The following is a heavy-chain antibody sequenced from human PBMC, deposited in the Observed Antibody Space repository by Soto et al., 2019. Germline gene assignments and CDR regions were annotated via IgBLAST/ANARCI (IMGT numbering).Heavy chain of an antibody. CDR3: ARGRNMFSI. V-gene: IGHV4-31*02. CDR2: IYDNGNT. D-gene: IGHD3-3*02. Sequence: SEPLSLTWTVSGGSIVGGGDYWSWIRQPSGKGLEWIGYIYDNGNTDYNPSLKSRVTMSVDTSKNQFSLRLSSVTPADTAVYYCARGRNMFSIWGKGALVTVSS. J-gene: IGHJ4*02. CDR1: GGSIVGGGDY.